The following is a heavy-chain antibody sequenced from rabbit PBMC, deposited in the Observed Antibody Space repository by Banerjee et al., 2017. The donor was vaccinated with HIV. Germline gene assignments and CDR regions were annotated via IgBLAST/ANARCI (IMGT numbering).Heavy chain of an antibody. V-gene: IGHV1S45*01. D-gene: IGHD1-1*01. CDR1: GFSFSSSYY. Sequence: QEQLVESGGGLVQPEGSLTLTCTASGFSFSSSYYMCWVRQAPGKGLEWIGCIYAGSGGSTYYASWAKGRFTISKTSSTTVTLQMTSLTAADTATYFCARELYAGYYGRYYFNLWGPGTLVTVS. CDR3: ARELYAGYYGRYYFNL. J-gene: IGHJ4*01. CDR2: IYAGSGGST.